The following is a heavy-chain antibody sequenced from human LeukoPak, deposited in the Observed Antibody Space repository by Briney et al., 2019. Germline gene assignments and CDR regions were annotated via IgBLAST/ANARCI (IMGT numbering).Heavy chain of an antibody. J-gene: IGHJ4*02. CDR1: GYSFTSYW. CDR2: INPSDSDT. Sequence: GESLKISCKASGYSFTSYWIGWVCQMPGKGLEWMGIINPSDSDTRYRPSFQGQVTISVDKSINTAYLQWSSLKASDTAMYYCARHGGSSGWYVWGQGTLVTVSP. V-gene: IGHV5-51*01. D-gene: IGHD6-19*01. CDR3: ARHGGSSGWYV.